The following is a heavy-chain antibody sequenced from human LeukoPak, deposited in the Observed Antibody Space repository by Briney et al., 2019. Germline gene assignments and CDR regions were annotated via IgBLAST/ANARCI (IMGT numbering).Heavy chain of an antibody. D-gene: IGHD6-19*01. J-gene: IGHJ4*02. V-gene: IGHV4-34*01. CDR3: ARGWQWLVD. CDR1: GGSFSGYY. CDR2: INHSGST. Sequence: RTSETLSLTCAVYGGSFSGYYWNWIRQPPGKGLEWMGEINHSGSTNYNPSLKSRVTISVDTSKNQFSLKLSSVTAADTAVYYCARGWQWLVDWGQGTLVTVSS.